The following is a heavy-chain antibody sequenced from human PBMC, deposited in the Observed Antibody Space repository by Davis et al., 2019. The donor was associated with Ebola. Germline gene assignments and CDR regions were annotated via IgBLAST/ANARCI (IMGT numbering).Heavy chain of an antibody. CDR3: VRRVETPGWFDP. D-gene: IGHD4-23*01. CDR2: IYPGDSET. Sequence: GESLKISCQGYGYKFPTYWIGWVRQMPGRGLEYMGIIYPGDSETRYSPSFEGQVTISADKSTSTAYLQWSSLKASDSAIYYCVRRVETPGWFDPWVQGTLVTVSS. J-gene: IGHJ5*02. V-gene: IGHV5-51*01. CDR1: GYKFPTYW.